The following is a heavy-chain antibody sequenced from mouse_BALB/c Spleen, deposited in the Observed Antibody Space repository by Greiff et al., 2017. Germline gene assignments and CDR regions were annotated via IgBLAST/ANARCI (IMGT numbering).Heavy chain of an antibody. D-gene: IGHD2-2*01. Sequence: QVQLQQSGAELMKPGASVKISCKATGYTFSSYWIEWVKQRPGHGLEWIGEILPGSGSTNYNEKFKGKATFTADTSSNTAYMQLSSLTSEDSAVYYCARGGTTTMVTAHYYAMDYWGQGTSVAVSS. V-gene: IGHV1-9*01. CDR3: ARGGTTTMVTAHYYAMDY. CDR2: ILPGSGST. J-gene: IGHJ4*01. CDR1: GYTFSSYW.